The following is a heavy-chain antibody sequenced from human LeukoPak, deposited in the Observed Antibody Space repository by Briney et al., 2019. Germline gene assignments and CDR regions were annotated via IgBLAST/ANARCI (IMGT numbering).Heavy chain of an antibody. CDR2: IIPIFGTA. V-gene: IGHV1-69*05. CDR1: GGTFSSYA. D-gene: IGHD3-10*01. Sequence: SVKVSCKASGGTFSSYAISWVRQAPGQGLEWMGRIIPIFGTANSAQRFQGRVTITTDESTSTAYMELSSLRSEDTAVYYCAGGGSGSYYKSWVGYFDYWGQGTLVTVSS. J-gene: IGHJ4*02. CDR3: AGGGSGSYYKSWVGYFDY.